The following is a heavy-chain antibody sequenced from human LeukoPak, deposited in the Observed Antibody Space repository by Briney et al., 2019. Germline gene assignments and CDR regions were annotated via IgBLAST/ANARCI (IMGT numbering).Heavy chain of an antibody. CDR2: ISAYNGNT. CDR1: GYTFTGYY. J-gene: IGHJ4*02. D-gene: IGHD6-19*01. CDR3: ARDLEVAADY. V-gene: IGHV1-18*04. Sequence: ASVKVSCKASGYTFTGYYMHWVRQAPGQGLEWMGWISAYNGNTNYAQKLQGRVTMTTDTSTSTAYMELRSLRSDDTAVYYCARDLEVAADYWGQGTLVTASS.